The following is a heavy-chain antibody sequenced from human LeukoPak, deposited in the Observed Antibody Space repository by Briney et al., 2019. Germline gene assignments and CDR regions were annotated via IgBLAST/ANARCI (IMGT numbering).Heavy chain of an antibody. Sequence: KTSETLSLTCAVSGYSISSGYFWGWIRQPPGKGLEWIGSIHHSGTTYYNPSLKSRVTISIDTSKNQFSLKVNSVTAADTAVYYCAGKYYYDSGGYYYVDYWGQGTLVTVSS. D-gene: IGHD3-22*01. V-gene: IGHV4-38-2*01. CDR1: GYSISSGYF. CDR2: IHHSGTT. J-gene: IGHJ4*02. CDR3: AGKYYYDSGGYYYVDY.